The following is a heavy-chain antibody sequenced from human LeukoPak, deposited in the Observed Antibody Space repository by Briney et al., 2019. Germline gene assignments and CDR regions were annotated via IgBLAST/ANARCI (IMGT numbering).Heavy chain of an antibody. D-gene: IGHD3-10*01. CDR2: INHSGST. CDR1: GGSFSGYY. J-gene: IGHJ5*02. Sequence: SETLSLTCAVYGGSFSGYYWSWIRQPPGKGLEWIGEINHSGSTNYNPSLKGRVTISVDTSKNQFSLKLSSVTAADTAVYYCARGKITMVRGVPIWFDPWGQGTLVTVSS. CDR3: ARGKITMVRGVPIWFDP. V-gene: IGHV4-34*01.